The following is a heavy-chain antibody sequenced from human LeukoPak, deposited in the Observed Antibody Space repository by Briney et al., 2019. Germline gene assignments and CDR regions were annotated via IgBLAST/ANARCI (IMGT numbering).Heavy chain of an antibody. CDR1: GYTFTSYD. D-gene: IGHD2-2*01. CDR2: INPNSGGT. J-gene: IGHJ4*02. CDR3: ARDLPEEYQLQHTQFDY. V-gene: IGHV1-2*02. Sequence: ASVKVSCKASGYTFTSYDINWVRQATGQGLEWMGWINPNSGGTNYAQKFQGRVTMTRDTSISTAYMELSRLRSDDTAVYYCARDLPEEYQLQHTQFDYWGQGTLVTVSS.